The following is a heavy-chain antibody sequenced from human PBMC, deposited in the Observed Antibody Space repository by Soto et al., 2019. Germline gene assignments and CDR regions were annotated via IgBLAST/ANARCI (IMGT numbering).Heavy chain of an antibody. D-gene: IGHD3-10*01. CDR3: ARRYGSGRIYYYGMDV. J-gene: IGHJ6*02. Sequence: ASVKVSCKASGGTFSSYAISWVRQAPGQGLEWMGGIIPIFGTANYAQKFQGRVTITADESTSTAYMELSSLRSEDTAVYYCARRYGSGRIYYYGMDVWGPGPRSPSP. CDR1: GGTFSSYA. V-gene: IGHV1-69*13. CDR2: IIPIFGTA.